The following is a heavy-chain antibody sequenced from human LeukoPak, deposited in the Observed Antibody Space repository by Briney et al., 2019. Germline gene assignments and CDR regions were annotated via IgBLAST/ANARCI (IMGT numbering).Heavy chain of an antibody. Sequence: SLKLSCTASGGTFSSYAISWVRQAPGQGLEWMGRIMPIVGTANYAQKLKGRVTITTDESTSTAYMEMTSLRTEDTAVYYCARESGDLDYYDSSGYPDCWGQGTLVTVSS. CDR2: IMPIVGTA. V-gene: IGHV1-69*05. CDR3: ARESGDLDYYDSSGYPDC. D-gene: IGHD3-22*01. CDR1: GGTFSSYA. J-gene: IGHJ4*02.